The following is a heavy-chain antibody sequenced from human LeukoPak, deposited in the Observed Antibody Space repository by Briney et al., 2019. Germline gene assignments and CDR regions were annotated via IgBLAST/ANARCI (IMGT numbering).Heavy chain of an antibody. D-gene: IGHD5-18*01. CDR1: GFTFSNAW. Sequence: PGGSLRLSCAASGFTFSNAWMSWVRQAPGKGLEWLGRIKSKSDGGRTDYAAPVKGRFTISRDDSKNTLYLQMNSLKIEDTAVYYCTTAGGAAMIAPFFDYWGQGTLVTPSS. CDR2: IKSKSDGGRT. J-gene: IGHJ4*02. V-gene: IGHV3-15*01. CDR3: TTAGGAAMIAPFFDY.